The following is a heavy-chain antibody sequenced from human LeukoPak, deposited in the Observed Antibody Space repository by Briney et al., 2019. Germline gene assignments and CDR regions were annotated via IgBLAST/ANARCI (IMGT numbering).Heavy chain of an antibody. J-gene: IGHJ2*01. Sequence: GSLRLSCTVAGFTVSSKYMSWVRQAPGKGLEWVSVIYSGGSTYYADSVSGRFTISRDNSKNTVYLQMSSLRAEDTAVYYGARNHLLGNCYFDLWGRGALVTVSS. D-gene: IGHD1-26*01. CDR3: ARNHLLGNCYFDL. CDR1: GFTVSSKY. V-gene: IGHV3-53*01. CDR2: IYSGGST.